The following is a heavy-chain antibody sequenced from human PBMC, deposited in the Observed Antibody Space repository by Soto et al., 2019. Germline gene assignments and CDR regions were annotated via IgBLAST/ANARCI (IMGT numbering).Heavy chain of an antibody. V-gene: IGHV1-69*13. J-gene: IGHJ6*02. CDR3: ARDDVVTTVTPYYYYGMDV. Sequence: ASVKVSCKASGGTFSSYAISWVRQAPGQGLEWMGGIIPIFGTANYAQKFQGRVTITADESTSTAYMELSSLRSEDTAVYYCARDDVVTTVTPYYYYGMDVWGQGTTVTVSS. CDR1: GGTFSSYA. D-gene: IGHD4-17*01. CDR2: IIPIFGTA.